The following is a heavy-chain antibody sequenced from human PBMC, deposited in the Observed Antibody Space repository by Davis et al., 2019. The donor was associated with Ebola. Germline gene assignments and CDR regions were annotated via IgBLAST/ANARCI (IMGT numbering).Heavy chain of an antibody. CDR2: VFHTGTT. V-gene: IGHV4-59*08. D-gene: IGHD3-10*01. CDR1: GGSISTYY. Sequence: SETLSLTCTVSGGSISTYYWSWIRQSPGKGLEWIGYVFHTGTTNYNPSLKSRVTISLDTSKNQFSLNLHSLTVADTGFYFCTARRGIGWFDPWGQGTLVTVSS. CDR3: TARRGIGWFDP. J-gene: IGHJ5*02.